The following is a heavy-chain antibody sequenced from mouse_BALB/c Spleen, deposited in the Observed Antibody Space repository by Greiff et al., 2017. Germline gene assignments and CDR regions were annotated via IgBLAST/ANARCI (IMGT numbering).Heavy chain of an antibody. Sequence: EVKLVESGGGLVQPGGSMKLSCVASGFTFSNYWMNWVRQSPEKGLEWVAEIRLKSNNYATHYAESVKGRFTISRDDSKSSVYLQMNNLRAEDTGIYYCTREVRSYWGQGTLVTVSA. CDR2: IRLKSNNYAT. D-gene: IGHD2-14*01. J-gene: IGHJ3*01. CDR1: GFTFSNYW. CDR3: TREVRSY. V-gene: IGHV6-6*02.